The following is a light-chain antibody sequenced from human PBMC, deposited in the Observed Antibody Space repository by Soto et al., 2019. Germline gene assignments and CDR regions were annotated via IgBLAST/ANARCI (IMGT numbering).Light chain of an antibody. CDR3: SSYTSSSLYV. Sequence: QSVLTQPASVSGSPGQSITISCTGTSSDVGGYNYGSWYQQHPGKAPKLMIYDVSNRPSGVSNRFSASKSGNTASLTISGLQDEDEAAYYCSSYTSSSLYVFGTGTKVTVL. CDR2: DVS. V-gene: IGLV2-14*01. CDR1: SSDVGGYNY. J-gene: IGLJ1*01.